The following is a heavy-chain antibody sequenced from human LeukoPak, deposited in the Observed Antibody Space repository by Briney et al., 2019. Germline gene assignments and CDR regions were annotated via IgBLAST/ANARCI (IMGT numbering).Heavy chain of an antibody. CDR1: GGSISSYY. D-gene: IGHD6-6*01. V-gene: IGHV4-59*01. Sequence: PSETLSLTCTVSGGSISSYYWSWIRQPPGKGLEWIGYIYYSGSTNYNPSLKSRVTISLDTSKNQFSLKLSSVTAADTAVYYCARYYSSSSWGEYYFDYWGQGTLVTVSS. J-gene: IGHJ4*02. CDR3: ARYYSSSSWGEYYFDY. CDR2: IYYSGST.